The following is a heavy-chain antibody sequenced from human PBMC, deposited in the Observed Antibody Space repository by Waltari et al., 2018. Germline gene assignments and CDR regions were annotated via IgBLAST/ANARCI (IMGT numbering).Heavy chain of an antibody. V-gene: IGHV4-39*01. D-gene: IGHD5-12*01. CDR1: GGSISSSSYY. CDR3: ARHWKKSGYRFDP. Sequence: QLQLQESGPGLVKPSETLSRTCTVSGGSISSSSYYWGWIRQSPGKGREWIGSIYYSGSTYYNPTLKSRVTISGDTSENQFSLKLSSVTAADTAVYYCARHWKKSGYRFDPWGQGTLVTVSS. CDR2: IYYSGST. J-gene: IGHJ5*02.